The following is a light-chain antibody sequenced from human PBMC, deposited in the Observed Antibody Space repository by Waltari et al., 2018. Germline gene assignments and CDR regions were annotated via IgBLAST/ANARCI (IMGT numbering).Light chain of an antibody. V-gene: IGLV2-11*01. J-gene: IGLJ1*01. Sequence: QSALTQPRSVSGSPGQSVTISCTGIDVGGYDYVSWYQQYPGKAPKLIIYRVTKLPSGVPDRCSGSRSGNTASLTISGLQAEDEADYYCCSNAGSHTYFFGPGTKVTVL. CDR3: CSNAGSHTYF. CDR2: RVT. CDR1: DVGGYDY.